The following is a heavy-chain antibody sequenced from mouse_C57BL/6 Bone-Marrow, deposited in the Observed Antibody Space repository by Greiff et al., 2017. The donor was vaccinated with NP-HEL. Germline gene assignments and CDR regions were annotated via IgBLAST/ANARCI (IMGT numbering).Heavy chain of an antibody. Sequence: DVQLVESGPGLVKPSQSLSLTCSVTGYSITSGYYWNWIRQFPGNKLEWMGYISYDGSNNYNPSLKNRISITRDTSKNQFFLKLNSVTTEDTATYYCARGGGSLDYWDQGTTLTVSS. V-gene: IGHV3-6*01. CDR3: ARGGGSLDY. CDR1: GYSITSGYY. J-gene: IGHJ2*01. CDR2: ISYDGSN.